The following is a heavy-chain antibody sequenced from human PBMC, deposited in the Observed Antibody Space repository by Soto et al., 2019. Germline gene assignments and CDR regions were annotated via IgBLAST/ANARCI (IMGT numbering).Heavy chain of an antibody. CDR3: ARDRGCSGGICYRDLGY. V-gene: IGHV3-48*01. CDR2: ISSISNTI. CDR1: GFTFSTYS. Sequence: EVPLVESGGGLVQPGGSLRLSCAASGFTFSTYSMSWVRQAPGKGLEWVSYISSISNTIYYADSVKGRFTISRDNPKTSLYLHMNSLSAEDTAVYYCARDRGCSGGICYRDLGYWGQGTLVTVSS. J-gene: IGHJ4*02. D-gene: IGHD2-15*01.